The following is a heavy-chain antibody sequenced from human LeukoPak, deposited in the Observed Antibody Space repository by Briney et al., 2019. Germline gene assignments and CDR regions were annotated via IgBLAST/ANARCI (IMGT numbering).Heavy chain of an antibody. CDR3: ARPLGNGYPNYYYMDV. D-gene: IGHD5-18*01. V-gene: IGHV1-2*02. Sequence: ASVKVSCKASGYTFTSYGISWVRQAPGQGLEWMGWINPNSGGTNYAQKFQGRVTMTRDTSISTAYMELSRLRSDDTAVYYCARPLGNGYPNYYYMDVWGKGTTVTISS. J-gene: IGHJ6*03. CDR1: GYTFTSYG. CDR2: INPNSGGT.